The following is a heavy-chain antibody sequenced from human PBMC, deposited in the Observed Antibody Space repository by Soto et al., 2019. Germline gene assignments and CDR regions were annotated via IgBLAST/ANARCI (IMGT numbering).Heavy chain of an antibody. Sequence: SETLSLTCTVSGGSISSSSYYWGWIRQPPGKGLEWIGSIYYSGSTYYNPSLKSRVTISVDTSKNQFSLKLSSVTAADTAVYYCARHKGGDYVEYFDYWGQGTLVTVSS. V-gene: IGHV4-39*01. CDR1: GGSISSSSYY. D-gene: IGHD4-17*01. CDR3: ARHKGGDYVEYFDY. J-gene: IGHJ4*02. CDR2: IYYSGST.